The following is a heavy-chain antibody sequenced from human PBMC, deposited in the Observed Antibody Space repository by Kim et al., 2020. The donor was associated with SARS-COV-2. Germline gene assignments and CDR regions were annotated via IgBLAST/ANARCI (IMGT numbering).Heavy chain of an antibody. J-gene: IGHJ4*02. Sequence: ASVKVSCKASGYSFTTFGISWVRQAPGQGLEWMGWISTYTGNTKSAQTLQGRVTMTTDKSTGTAYMELRSLRSDDTAVYFCASAPGYSFASCWYFDYWGQGPLVTVSS. CDR3: ASAPGYSFASCWYFDY. CDR1: GYSFTTFG. D-gene: IGHD2-2*01. V-gene: IGHV1-18*04. CDR2: ISTYTGNT.